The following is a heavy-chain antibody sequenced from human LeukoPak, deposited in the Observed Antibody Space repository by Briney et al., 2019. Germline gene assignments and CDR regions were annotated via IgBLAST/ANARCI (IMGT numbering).Heavy chain of an antibody. CDR1: GGSISSYY. Sequence: PSETLSLTCTVSGGSISSYYWSWIRQPAGKGLEWIGRVYTSGSTNYNPSLKSRVTISVDTSKNQFSLKLSSVTAADTAVYYCARHTTYYYDSSGYYFDYWGQGTLVTVSS. V-gene: IGHV4-4*07. D-gene: IGHD3-22*01. CDR2: VYTSGST. J-gene: IGHJ4*02. CDR3: ARHTTYYYDSSGYYFDY.